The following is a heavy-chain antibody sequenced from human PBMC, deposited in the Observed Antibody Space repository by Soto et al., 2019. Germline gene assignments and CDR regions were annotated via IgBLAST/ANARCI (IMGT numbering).Heavy chain of an antibody. V-gene: IGHV1-69*06. CDR2: IIPIFGTA. CDR3: AKIDRIAVAGLVPCYFDY. J-gene: IGHJ4*02. Sequence: GASVKVSCKASGGTFSSYAISWVRQAPGQGLEWMGGIIPIFGTANYAQKFQGRVTITADKSTSTAYMELSSLRSEDTAVYSCAKIDRIAVAGLVPCYFDYWGQGTLVTVSS. CDR1: GGTFSSYA. D-gene: IGHD6-19*01.